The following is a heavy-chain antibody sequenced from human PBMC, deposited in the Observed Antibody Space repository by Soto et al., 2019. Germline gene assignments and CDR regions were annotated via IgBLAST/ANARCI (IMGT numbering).Heavy chain of an antibody. D-gene: IGHD4-17*01. CDR1: GYTFTSYA. V-gene: IGHV1-3*01. J-gene: IGHJ5*02. Sequence: QVQLVQSGAEVKKPGASVKVSCKASGYTFTSYAMHWVRQAPGQRLEWMGWINAGNGNTKYSQKFQGRVTITRDTSASTASMELSSLRSEDTTVYYCARGRDYGEYRLFDPWGQGTLVTVSS. CDR3: ARGRDYGEYRLFDP. CDR2: INAGNGNT.